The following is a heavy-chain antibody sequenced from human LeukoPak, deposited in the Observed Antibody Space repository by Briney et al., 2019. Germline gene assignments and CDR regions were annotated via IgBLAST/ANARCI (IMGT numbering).Heavy chain of an antibody. V-gene: IGHV1-18*01. J-gene: IGHJ5*02. CDR1: GYTYSSYA. CDR3: ARGPAGYSSGWYWFDP. D-gene: IGHD6-19*01. Sequence: ASVKVSCKASGYTYSSYAINWVRQAPGQGLEWMGWISAYNGNTNYAQKLQGRVTMTTDTSTSTAYMELRSLRSDDTAVYYCARGPAGYSSGWYWFDPWGQGTLVTVSS. CDR2: ISAYNGNT.